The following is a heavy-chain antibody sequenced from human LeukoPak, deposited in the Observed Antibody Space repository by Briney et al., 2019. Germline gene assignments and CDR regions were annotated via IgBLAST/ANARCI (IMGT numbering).Heavy chain of an antibody. Sequence: QPGGSLRLSCAASGFTFSSYAMSWVRQAPGKGLEWVSAISGSGGSTYYADSVKGRFTISRDNSKNTLYLQMNSLRAEDTAVYYCAKAGGMTTVTTRTLYGMDVWGQGTTVTVSS. CDR1: GFTFSSYA. J-gene: IGHJ6*02. CDR3: AKAGGMTTVTTRTLYGMDV. D-gene: IGHD4-11*01. CDR2: ISGSGGST. V-gene: IGHV3-23*01.